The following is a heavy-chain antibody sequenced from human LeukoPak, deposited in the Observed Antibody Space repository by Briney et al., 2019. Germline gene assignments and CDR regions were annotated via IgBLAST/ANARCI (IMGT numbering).Heavy chain of an antibody. J-gene: IGHJ4*02. CDR3: AKNKGSGSIYSLDF. V-gene: IGHV3-23*01. CDR1: GFTFNNHG. D-gene: IGHD3-10*01. Sequence: GGPLRLSCAASGFTFNNHGMSWVRQAPGKGLEWVSGISGSAGSTFYRDSVKGRFTISRDISKNTLYLQMNSLRAEDTAIYYCAKNKGSGSIYSLDFWGQGTLVTVSS. CDR2: ISGSAGST.